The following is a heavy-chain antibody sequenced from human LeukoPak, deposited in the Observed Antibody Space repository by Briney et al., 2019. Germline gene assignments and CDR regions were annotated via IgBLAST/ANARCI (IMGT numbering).Heavy chain of an antibody. D-gene: IGHD6-19*01. Sequence: PGRSLRLSCTASGFTFGDYAMSWVRQAPGKGLEWVGFIRSKAYGGTTEYAASVKGRFTISRDDSKSIAYLQMNSLKTEDTAVYYCTRSVSAVAGAGGYYYYGMDVWGQGTTVTVSS. V-gene: IGHV3-49*04. CDR1: GFTFGDYA. J-gene: IGHJ6*02. CDR3: TRSVSAVAGAGGYYYYGMDV. CDR2: IRSKAYGGTT.